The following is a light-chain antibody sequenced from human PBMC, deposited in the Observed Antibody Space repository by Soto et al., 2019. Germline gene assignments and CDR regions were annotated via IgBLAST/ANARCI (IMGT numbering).Light chain of an antibody. V-gene: IGKV3-15*01. CDR2: GAS. J-gene: IGKJ1*01. CDR3: QQSNDWWT. CDR1: QSVSSGH. Sequence: DIVLTQSPGTLSLSPGERASLSCRASQSVSSGHLAWYQQKPGQAPRLLIYGASTRATGIPARFSGSGSGTEFTLTISSLQSEDFAVYYCQQSNDWWTFGQGTKVDNK.